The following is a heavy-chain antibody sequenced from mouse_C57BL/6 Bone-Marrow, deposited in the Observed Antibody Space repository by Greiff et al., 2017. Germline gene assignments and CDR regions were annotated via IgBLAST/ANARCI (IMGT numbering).Heavy chain of an antibody. CDR1: GYTFTSYW. Sequence: QVQLQQPGAELVKPGASVKLSCKASGYTFTSYWMQWVKQRPGQGLEWIGEIDPSDSYTNYNQKFKGKATLTVDTSSSTAYMQLSSLTSEDPAVYYCARYYGSSLDYWGQGTTLTVSS. CDR3: ARYYGSSLDY. D-gene: IGHD1-1*01. J-gene: IGHJ2*01. V-gene: IGHV1-50*01. CDR2: IDPSDSYT.